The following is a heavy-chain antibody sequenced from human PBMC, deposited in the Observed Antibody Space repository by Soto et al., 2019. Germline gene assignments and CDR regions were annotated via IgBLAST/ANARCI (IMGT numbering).Heavy chain of an antibody. Sequence: QVQLVQSGAEVKKPGSSVKVSCKASGGTFSSYTISWVRQAPGQGLEWMGRIIPILGIANYAQKFQGRVTMTADNSTSTAYMELSTVRSEDTAVYYCARDYCSSTSCYLARLIRFDPWGQGTLVTVSS. CDR1: GGTFSSYT. CDR2: IIPILGIA. CDR3: ARDYCSSTSCYLARLIRFDP. D-gene: IGHD2-2*01. J-gene: IGHJ5*02. V-gene: IGHV1-69*08.